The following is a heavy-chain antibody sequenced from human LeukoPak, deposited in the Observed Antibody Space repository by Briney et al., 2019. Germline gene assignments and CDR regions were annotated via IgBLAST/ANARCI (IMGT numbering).Heavy chain of an antibody. J-gene: IGHJ6*03. D-gene: IGHD4-17*01. Sequence: PSETLSLTCTVSDGSTTGTRYYWGWFRPTPGKGPEWIGNINYRGAVYYNPSLRSRATISLDTSKNQFPLRLTSVTAADTAVYFCARVTKYDNSRNNYYMDVWGKGTTVTVSS. CDR3: ARVTKYDNSRNNYYMDV. CDR2: INYRGAV. CDR1: DGSTTGTRYY. V-gene: IGHV4-39*06.